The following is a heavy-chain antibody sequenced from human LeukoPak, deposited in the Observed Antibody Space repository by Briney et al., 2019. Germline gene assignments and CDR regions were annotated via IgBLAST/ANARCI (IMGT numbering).Heavy chain of an antibody. Sequence: PGGSLRLSCAASGFTFSSYEMNWVRQAPGKGLERVSYISSSGSTIYYADSVKGRFTISRDNAKNSLYLQMNSLRAEDTAVYYCARAPITMIVVVITHRYFDYWGQGSMDAVSS. CDR2: ISSSGSTI. CDR1: GFTFSSYE. V-gene: IGHV3-48*03. J-gene: IGHJ4*02. D-gene: IGHD3-22*01. CDR3: ARAPITMIVVVITHRYFDY.